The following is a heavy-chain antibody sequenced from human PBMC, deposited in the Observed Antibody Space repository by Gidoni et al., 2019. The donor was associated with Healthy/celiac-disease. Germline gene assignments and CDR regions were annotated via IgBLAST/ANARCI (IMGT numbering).Heavy chain of an antibody. CDR1: GFTFSSYG. CDR3: AKDRYSGSESYFDY. CDR2: ISYDGSNK. D-gene: IGHD1-26*01. V-gene: IGHV3-30*18. Sequence: QVQLVESGGGVVQPGRSLRLSCAASGFTFSSYGMHWVRQAPGKGLEWVAVISYDGSNKYYADSVKGRFTISRDNSKNTLYLQMNSLRAEDTAVYYCAKDRYSGSESYFDYWGQGTLVTVSS. J-gene: IGHJ4*02.